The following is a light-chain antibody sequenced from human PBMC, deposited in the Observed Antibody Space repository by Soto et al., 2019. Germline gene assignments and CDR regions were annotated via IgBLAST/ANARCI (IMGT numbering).Light chain of an antibody. CDR3: VLYRGTGISV. V-gene: IGLV8-61*01. J-gene: IGLJ3*02. CDR2: STN. CDR1: SGSVSTSYY. Sequence: QTVVTQEPSFSVSPGRTVTLTCGLSSGSVSTSYYPSWYQLTPGQAPRTLIYSTNTRSSGVPNRFSGSILENKAALTITGGQADDESDYYCVLYRGTGISVFGGGTKVTVL.